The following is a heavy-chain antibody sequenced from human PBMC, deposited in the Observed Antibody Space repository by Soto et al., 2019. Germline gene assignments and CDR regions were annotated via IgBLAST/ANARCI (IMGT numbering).Heavy chain of an antibody. CDR2: IYPGDSDT. CDR3: ARGGYCSSTSCLPDYYYYYGMDV. D-gene: IGHD2-2*01. V-gene: IGHV5-51*01. CDR1: GYSFTSYW. Sequence: GESLKISCKGSGYSFTSYWIGWVRQMPGKGLEWKGIIYPGDSDTRYSPSFQGQVTISADKSISTAYLQWSSLKASDTAMYYCARGGYCSSTSCLPDYYYYYGMDVWGQGTTVTVSS. J-gene: IGHJ6*02.